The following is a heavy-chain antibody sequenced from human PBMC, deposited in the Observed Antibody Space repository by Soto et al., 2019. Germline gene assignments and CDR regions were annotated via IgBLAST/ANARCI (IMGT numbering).Heavy chain of an antibody. CDR2: ISAYNGNT. J-gene: IGHJ3*02. Sequence: ASVKVSCKASGYTFTSYGISWVRQAPGQGLEWMGWISAYNGNTNYAQKLQGRVTMTRNTFISTAYMELSSLRSEDTAVYYCARGIAAADETLDIWCQGTMVTVS. D-gene: IGHD6-13*01. CDR1: GYTFTSYG. V-gene: IGHV1-18*01. CDR3: ARGIAAADETLDI.